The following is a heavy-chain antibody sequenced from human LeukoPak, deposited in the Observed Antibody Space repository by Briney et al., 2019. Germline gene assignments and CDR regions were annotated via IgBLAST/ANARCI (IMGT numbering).Heavy chain of an antibody. Sequence: PGGSLRLSCAASGFTVSSNYMSWVRQAPGKGLEWVSVIYSGGSTYYADSVKGRFTISRDNSKNTLYLQMNSLRAEDTAVYYCARDGYYDYVWGVTWGQGTLVTVSS. CDR3: ARDGYYDYVWGVT. J-gene: IGHJ5*02. CDR2: IYSGGST. V-gene: IGHV3-53*01. CDR1: GFTVSSNY. D-gene: IGHD3-16*01.